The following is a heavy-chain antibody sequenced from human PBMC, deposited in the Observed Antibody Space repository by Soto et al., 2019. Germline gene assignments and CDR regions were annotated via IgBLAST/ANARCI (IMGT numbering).Heavy chain of an antibody. J-gene: IGHJ4*02. Sequence: PGWSLRLSCAASGFTFRNAWMSWVRQAPGKGLEWVGRIKSKTVGGTTEYAAPVKGRFTISRDDSENTLYLQMNSLKTEDTAVYYCTTAPDYGDDHWGQGTLVTVSS. CDR1: GFTFRNAW. CDR2: IKSKTVGGTT. D-gene: IGHD4-17*01. V-gene: IGHV3-15*01. CDR3: TTAPDYGDDH.